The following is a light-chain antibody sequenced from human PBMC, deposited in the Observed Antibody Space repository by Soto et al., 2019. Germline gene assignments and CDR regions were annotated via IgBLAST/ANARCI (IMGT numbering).Light chain of an antibody. CDR1: SSDVGGYNY. CDR3: SSYAGSNNVV. Sequence: QSVLRQPPSASGSAGQSVTISCTGTSSDVGGYNYVSWYQHHPGKAPKLMIYEVTKRPSGVPDRFSGSKSGNTASLTVSGLQAEDDSDYYCSSYAGSNNVVFGGGTKVTVL. J-gene: IGLJ2*01. CDR2: EVT. V-gene: IGLV2-8*01.